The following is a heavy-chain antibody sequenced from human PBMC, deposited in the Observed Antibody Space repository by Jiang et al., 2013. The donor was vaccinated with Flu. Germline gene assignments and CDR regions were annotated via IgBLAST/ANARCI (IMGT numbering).Heavy chain of an antibody. Sequence: SWVRQMPGKGLEWMGRIDPSDSYTNYSPSFQGHVTISADKSISTAYLQWSSLKASDTAMYYCARHRMEGDSSSSPFDYWGQGTLVTVSS. CDR2: IDPSDSYT. V-gene: IGHV5-10-1*01. J-gene: IGHJ4*02. CDR3: ARHRMEGDSSSSPFDY. D-gene: IGHD6-6*01.